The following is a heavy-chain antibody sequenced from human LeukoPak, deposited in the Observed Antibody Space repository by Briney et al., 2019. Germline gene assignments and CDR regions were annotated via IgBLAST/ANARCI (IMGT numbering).Heavy chain of an antibody. V-gene: IGHV3-33*01. CDR1: GFTSSSYG. CDR2: IWYDGSNK. J-gene: IGHJ4*02. Sequence: GGSLRLSCAASGFTSSSYGMHWVRQAPGKGLEWVAVIWYDGSNKYYADSVKGRFTISRDNSKNTLYLQMNSLRAEDTAVYYCARDMEQWLVGGYFDYWGQGTLVTVSS. D-gene: IGHD6-19*01. CDR3: ARDMEQWLVGGYFDY.